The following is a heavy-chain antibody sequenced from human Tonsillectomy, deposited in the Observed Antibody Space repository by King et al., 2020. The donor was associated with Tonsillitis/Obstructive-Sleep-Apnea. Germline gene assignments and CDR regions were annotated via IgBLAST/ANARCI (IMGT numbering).Heavy chain of an antibody. CDR1: GGSISSSSYY. CDR2: IYYNGST. D-gene: IGHD6-19*01. V-gene: IGHV4-39*01. Sequence: QLQESGPGLVKPSETLSLTCTVSGGSISSSSYYWGWIRQPPGKGLEWIGSIYYNGSTYYNPSLKRRVTISVDTSKNQFSLKLSSVTAADTAVYYCARPNPYARPAGNWFDPWGQGTLVTVSS. J-gene: IGHJ5*02. CDR3: ARPNPYARPAGNWFDP.